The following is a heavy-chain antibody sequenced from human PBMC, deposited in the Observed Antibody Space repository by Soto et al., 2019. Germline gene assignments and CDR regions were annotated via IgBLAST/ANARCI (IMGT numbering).Heavy chain of an antibody. D-gene: IGHD6-13*01. CDR1: GFTFSSYG. CDR3: AKSSIAAAPNWFDP. V-gene: IGHV3-33*06. J-gene: IGHJ5*02. CDR2: IWYDGSNK. Sequence: GGSLRLSCAALGFTFSSYGMHWVRQAPGKGLEWVAVIWYDGSNKYYADSVKGRFTISRDNSKNTLYLQMNSLRAEDTAVYYCAKSSIAAAPNWFDPWGQGTLVTVSS.